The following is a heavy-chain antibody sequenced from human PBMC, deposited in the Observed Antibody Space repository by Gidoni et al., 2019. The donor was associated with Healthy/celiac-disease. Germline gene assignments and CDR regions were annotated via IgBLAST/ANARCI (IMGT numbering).Heavy chain of an antibody. CDR1: GYTFTSYA. J-gene: IGHJ5*02. Sequence: QVQLVQSGAEVTKPGASVKVSCKASGYTFTSYAMHWVRQAPGQRLEWMGWINAGKGNTKYSQKFQGRVTITRDTSASTAYMELSSLRSEDTAVYYCARERGSIVVVPADRDWFDPWGQGTLVTVSS. V-gene: IGHV1-3*01. CDR2: INAGKGNT. CDR3: ARERGSIVVVPADRDWFDP. D-gene: IGHD2-2*01.